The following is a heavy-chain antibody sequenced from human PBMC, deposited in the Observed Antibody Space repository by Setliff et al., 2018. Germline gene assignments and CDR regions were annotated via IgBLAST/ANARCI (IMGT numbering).Heavy chain of an antibody. D-gene: IGHD6-6*01. CDR2: INHRGST. CDR3: ARGRNIAARLLDS. Sequence: PSETLSLTCAAYGGTFSDYHWTWIRQSPEKGLEWIGEINHRGSTNYNPSLKSRVTISIDTSRDQFSLKVIPMTAADTAVYYCARGRNIAARLLDSWGQGTLVTVSS. J-gene: IGHJ4*02. CDR1: GGTFSDYH. V-gene: IGHV4-34*01.